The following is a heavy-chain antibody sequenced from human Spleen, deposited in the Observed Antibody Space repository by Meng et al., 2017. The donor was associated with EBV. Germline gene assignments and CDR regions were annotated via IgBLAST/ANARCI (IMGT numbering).Heavy chain of an antibody. CDR2: INLGGNT. Sequence: QVQVQQWGAGMLKPSDTLFLPCAVFGGSSSGSDWSWIRQPPGKGLEWIGEINLGGNTNYNPSLKSRVSISVDTSKNHFSLKVDSVTAADTAVYYCATWNNNGWYYGYWGQGTLVTVSS. J-gene: IGHJ4*01. D-gene: IGHD6-19*01. CDR3: ATWNNNGWYYGY. CDR1: GGSSSGSD. V-gene: IGHV4-34*01.